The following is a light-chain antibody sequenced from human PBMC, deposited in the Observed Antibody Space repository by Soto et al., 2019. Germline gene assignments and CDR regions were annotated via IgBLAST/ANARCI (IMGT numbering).Light chain of an antibody. CDR1: QSISSW. V-gene: IGKV1-5*01. J-gene: IGKJ2*01. Sequence: DIQMTQSPSTLSASVGDRVTITCRASQSISSWLAWYQQKPGKAPKLLIYDASSLESGVPSRFSGSGSGTEFTLTISSLQPDDFATYYCQQYNSYSSYTFGQGNK. CDR3: QQYNSYSSYT. CDR2: DAS.